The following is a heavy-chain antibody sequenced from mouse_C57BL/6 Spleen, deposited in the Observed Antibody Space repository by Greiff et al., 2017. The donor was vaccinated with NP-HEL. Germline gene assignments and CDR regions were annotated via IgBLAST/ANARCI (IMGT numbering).Heavy chain of an antibody. CDR3: ARYYYGSMYFDV. Sequence: EVKLVESGGGLVQPGGSLSLSCAASGFTFTDYYMSWVRQPPGKALEWLGFIRNKANGYTTEYSASVKGRFTISRDNSQSILYLQMNALRAEDSATYYCARYYYGSMYFDVWGTGTTVTVSS. CDR1: GFTFTDYY. V-gene: IGHV7-3*01. D-gene: IGHD1-1*01. CDR2: IRNKANGYTT. J-gene: IGHJ1*03.